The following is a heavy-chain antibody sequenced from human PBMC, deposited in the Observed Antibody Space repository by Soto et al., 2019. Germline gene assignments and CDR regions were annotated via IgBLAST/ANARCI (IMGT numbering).Heavy chain of an antibody. CDR2: IIPIFGTA. D-gene: IGHD5-12*01. CDR1: GGTFSNYA. Sequence: QVQLVQSGAEVKKPGSSVKVSCKASGGTFSNYAINWVRQAPGQGLEWMGGIIPIFGTANYAQKFQGRVTITADESTSTAYLDLSSLRSEDTAVYYCARPVEMATISRSYLFYWCQGTLVTVSS. V-gene: IGHV1-69*01. CDR3: ARPVEMATISRSYLFY. J-gene: IGHJ4*02.